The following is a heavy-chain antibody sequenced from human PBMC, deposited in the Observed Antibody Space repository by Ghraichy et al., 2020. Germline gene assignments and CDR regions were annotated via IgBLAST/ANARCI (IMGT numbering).Heavy chain of an antibody. CDR1: GFTFSSYS. CDR2: ISASSSTI. V-gene: IGHV3-48*02. J-gene: IGHJ5*02. D-gene: IGHD3-9*01. CDR3: ARDNTYDIHNWFDP. Sequence: GGSLRLSCAASGFTFSSYSMNWVRQAPGKGLEWVSYISASSSTIYYADSVKGRFTISRDNAKNSLYLQMNSLRDEDTAVYYCARDNTYDIHNWFDPWGQGTLVTVSS.